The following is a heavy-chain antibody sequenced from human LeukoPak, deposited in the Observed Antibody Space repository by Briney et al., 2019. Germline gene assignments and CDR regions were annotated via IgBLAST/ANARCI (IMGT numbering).Heavy chain of an antibody. J-gene: IGHJ4*02. Sequence: GRSLRLSCAASGFTFDDYAMHWVRQAPGKGLEWVSGVTWNSGSIDYADSVKGRFTVSRDNAKNTLYLQVNNLRAEDTAVYYCARGPNSNWSGLDFWGQGTLLTVSS. D-gene: IGHD6-6*01. CDR3: ARGPNSNWSGLDF. CDR2: VTWNSGSI. V-gene: IGHV3-9*01. CDR1: GFTFDDYA.